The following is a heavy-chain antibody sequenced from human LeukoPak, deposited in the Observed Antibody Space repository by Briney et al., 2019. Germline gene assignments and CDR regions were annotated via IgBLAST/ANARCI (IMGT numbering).Heavy chain of an antibody. D-gene: IGHD1-26*01. Sequence: GGSLRLSCAASGFTFSSYGMNWVRQAPGKGLEWVSYISSGRPTINYADSVKGRFTISGDNAKNSLYLQMNSLRAEDTAVYYCARGGASRPDFWGQGTMVTVSS. CDR1: GFTFSSYG. J-gene: IGHJ3*01. V-gene: IGHV3-48*01. CDR3: ARGGASRPDF. CDR2: ISSGRPTI.